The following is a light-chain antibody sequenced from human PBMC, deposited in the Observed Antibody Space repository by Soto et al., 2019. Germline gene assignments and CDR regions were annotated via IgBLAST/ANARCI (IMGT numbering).Light chain of an antibody. J-gene: IGLJ1*01. CDR3: SSHTSRSTHV. Sequence: QSALTQPASVSGSPGQSITVSCTGTDTDIGGYNYVSWYQQHPGQAPKLKLSEVNNRPSGVSNRFSGSKSGNTASLTISGLQAEDEADYYCSSHTSRSTHVFGTGTKVTVL. V-gene: IGLV2-14*01. CDR1: DTDIGGYNY. CDR2: EVN.